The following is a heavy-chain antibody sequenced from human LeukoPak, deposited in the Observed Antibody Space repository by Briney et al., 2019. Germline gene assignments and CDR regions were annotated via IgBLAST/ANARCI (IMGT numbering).Heavy chain of an antibody. CDR2: ISSSSSYI. CDR1: GFTFSSYS. Sequence: PGGSLRLSCAASGFTFSSYSMNWVRQAPGKGLEWVSSISSSSSYIYYADSVKGRFTISRDNAKNSLYLQMNSLRAEDTAVYYCAGDSCSSASCYPNWFDPWGQGSLVTVSS. J-gene: IGHJ5*02. D-gene: IGHD2-2*01. CDR3: AGDSCSSASCYPNWFDP. V-gene: IGHV3-21*01.